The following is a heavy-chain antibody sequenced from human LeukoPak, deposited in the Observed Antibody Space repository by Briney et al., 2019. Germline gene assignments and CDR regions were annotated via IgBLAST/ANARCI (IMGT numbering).Heavy chain of an antibody. D-gene: IGHD4-17*01. V-gene: IGHV1-18*01. Sequence: GASVKVSCKASGYTFTTYGISWVRQAPGQGLEWMGWISTYNGNTDYEQNVQGRVTMTTDTSTSTAYMELRSLRSDDTAVYYCARDYSATVTTYWFDPWGRGTLVTVSS. CDR2: ISTYNGNT. J-gene: IGHJ5*02. CDR3: ARDYSATVTTYWFDP. CDR1: GYTFTTYG.